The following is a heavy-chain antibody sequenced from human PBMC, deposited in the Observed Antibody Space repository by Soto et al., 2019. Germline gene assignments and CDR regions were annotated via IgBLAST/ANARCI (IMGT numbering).Heavy chain of an antibody. CDR3: ARIVTGTYLYYFDY. V-gene: IGHV4-30-4*08. CDR1: GGSISSGDYY. D-gene: IGHD1-20*01. CDR2: IYYSGST. J-gene: IGHJ4*02. Sequence: PSETLSLTCTVSGGSISSGDYYWSWIRQVPGKGLEWIGYIYYSGSTYYNPSLKSRVTISVDTSKNQFSLKLSSVTAADTAVYYCARIVTGTYLYYFDYWGQGTLVTVSS.